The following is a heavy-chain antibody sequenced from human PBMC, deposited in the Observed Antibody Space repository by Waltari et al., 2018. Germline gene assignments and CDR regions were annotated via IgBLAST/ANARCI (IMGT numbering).Heavy chain of an antibody. J-gene: IGHJ4*02. CDR3: TTTRVSCGGHCSSPFAY. Sequence: EVQLVQSGAEVTKPGPTVRLPCKVSGYSFTDHYLLWVQQAHGKGLEWMGLLDRADSDGVFAERFRNRVRFSADTSKATAYMELRRLRSEDTAIYYCTTTRVSCGGHCSSPFAYWGQGTLVTVAS. CDR2: LDRADSDG. D-gene: IGHD2-21*01. V-gene: IGHV1-69-2*01. CDR1: GYSFTDHY.